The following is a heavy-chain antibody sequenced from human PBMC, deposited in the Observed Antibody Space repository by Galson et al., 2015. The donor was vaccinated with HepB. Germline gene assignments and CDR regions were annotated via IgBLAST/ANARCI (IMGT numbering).Heavy chain of an antibody. CDR1: GFTFSSYS. CDR2: ISSSSSTI. Sequence: SLRLSCAASGFTFSSYSMNWVRQAPGKGLEWVSYISSSSSTIYYADSVKGRFTISRDNAKNSLYLQMNSLRDEDTAVYYCARVSDCSSTSCPYYYYYGMDVWGQGTTVTVSS. CDR3: ARVSDCSSTSCPYYYYYGMDV. D-gene: IGHD2-2*01. V-gene: IGHV3-48*02. J-gene: IGHJ6*02.